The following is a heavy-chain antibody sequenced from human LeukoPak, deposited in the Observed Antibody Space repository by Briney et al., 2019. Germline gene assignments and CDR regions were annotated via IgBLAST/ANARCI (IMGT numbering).Heavy chain of an antibody. Sequence: GASVKVSCKASGYTFTGYYMHWVRQAPGQGLEWMGWINPNSGGTNYAQKFQGRVTMTRDTSISTAYMELSRLRSDDTAVYYCARGPYYYDSSGENYFDYWGQGTLVTVSS. J-gene: IGHJ4*02. V-gene: IGHV1-2*02. CDR2: INPNSGGT. CDR1: GYTFTGYY. CDR3: ARGPYYYDSSGENYFDY. D-gene: IGHD3-22*01.